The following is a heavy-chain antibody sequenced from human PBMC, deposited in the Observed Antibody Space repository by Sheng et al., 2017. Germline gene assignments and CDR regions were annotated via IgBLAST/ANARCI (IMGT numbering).Heavy chain of an antibody. V-gene: IGHV3-30*03. CDR3: AATTVGLMDV. D-gene: IGHD4-4*01. CDR1: GFTFSNYG. CDR2: IAYDGSNQ. Sequence: QVQLVESGGGVVQPGRSLRLSCAASGFTFSNYGMHWVRQAPGKGLEWVAVIAYDGSNQYYVDSVKGRFTISRDNAKNTLYLQMNSLRGEDTAVYYCAATTVGLMDVWGQGTTVTVSS. J-gene: IGHJ6*02.